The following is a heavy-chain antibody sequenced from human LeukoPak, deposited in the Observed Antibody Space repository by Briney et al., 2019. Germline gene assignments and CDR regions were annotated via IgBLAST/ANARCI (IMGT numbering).Heavy chain of an antibody. CDR2: IDASAGSI. V-gene: IGHV3-23*01. Sequence: GGSLRLSCAVSGFTFSSYAMYWVRQAPGKGLEWVSSIDASAGSIHYADSVKGRFTISRDNSQSTLYLRMSSLRAEDTAVYYCTKALLVDKYWFGPWGQGTLVTVSS. J-gene: IGHJ5*02. CDR3: TKALLVDKYWFGP. CDR1: GFTFSSYA. D-gene: IGHD2-8*02.